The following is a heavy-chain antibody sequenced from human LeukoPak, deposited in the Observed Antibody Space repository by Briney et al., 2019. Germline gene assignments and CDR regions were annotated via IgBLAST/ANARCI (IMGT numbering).Heavy chain of an antibody. CDR1: GFPFSSYG. CDR2: ISGGGATT. Sequence: QPGGSLRLSCAASGFPFSSYGMGWVRQAPGKGLEWVSGISGGGATTYYAVSVKGRFTIYRDNSKNTLHLDMSSLRAEDTAEYYCAKTFGWPFYFDYWGQGTLVTVSS. J-gene: IGHJ4*02. V-gene: IGHV3-23*01. CDR3: AKTFGWPFYFDY. D-gene: IGHD2/OR15-2a*01.